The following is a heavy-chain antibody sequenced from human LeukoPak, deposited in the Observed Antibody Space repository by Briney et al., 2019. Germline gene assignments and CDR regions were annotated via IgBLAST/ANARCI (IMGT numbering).Heavy chain of an antibody. CDR2: INPNSGGT. Sequence: ASVKVSCKASGYTFTGYYMHWVRQAPGQGLEWMGWINPNSGGTNYAQKFQGRVTMTEDTSTDTAYMELSSLRSEDTAVYYCYYGDYYGMDVWGQGTTVTVSS. CDR1: GYTFTGYY. V-gene: IGHV1-2*02. CDR3: YYGDYYGMDV. J-gene: IGHJ6*02. D-gene: IGHD4-17*01.